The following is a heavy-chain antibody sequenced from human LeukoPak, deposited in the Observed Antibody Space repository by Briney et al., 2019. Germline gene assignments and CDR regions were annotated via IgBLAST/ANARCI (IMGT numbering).Heavy chain of an antibody. J-gene: IGHJ4*02. D-gene: IGHD2-15*01. CDR2: ISAYNGNT. CDR3: ARAYCSGGSCYSAWDY. Sequence: ASVKVSCKASGYTFTSYGISWVRQAPGQGLEWMGWISAYNGNTNYAQKLQGRVTMTTDTSTSTAYMELRSLRSDDTAVYYCARAYCSGGSCYSAWDYWGQGTLVTVSS. V-gene: IGHV1-18*01. CDR1: GYTFTSYG.